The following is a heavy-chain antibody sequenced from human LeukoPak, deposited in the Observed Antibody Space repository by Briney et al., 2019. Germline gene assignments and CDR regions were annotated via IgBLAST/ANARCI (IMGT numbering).Heavy chain of an antibody. CDR1: GFTFSSYE. CDR2: ISSSGSTI. J-gene: IGHJ6*02. CDR3: ARDCSSTSCLKHYYYYYGMDV. V-gene: IGHV3-48*03. Sequence: PGGSLRLSCAASGFTFSSYEMNWVRQAPGKGLEWVSYISSSGSTIYYADSVKGRFTISRDNAKNPLYLQMNSLRAEDTAVYYCARDCSSTSCLKHYYYYYGMDVWGQGTTVTVSS. D-gene: IGHD2-2*01.